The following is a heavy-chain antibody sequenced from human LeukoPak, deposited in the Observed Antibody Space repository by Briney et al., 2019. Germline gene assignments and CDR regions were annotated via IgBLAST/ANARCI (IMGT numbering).Heavy chain of an antibody. CDR3: ARQLSRWATRGFDY. CDR2: INHSGST. Sequence: SETLSLTCAVYGGSFSGYYWSWIRQPPGKGLEWIGEINHSGSTNYNPSLTSRVTISVDTSKNQFSLKLSSVTAADTAVYYCARQLSRWATRGFDYWGQGTLVTVSS. V-gene: IGHV4-34*01. J-gene: IGHJ4*02. CDR1: GGSFSGYY. D-gene: IGHD3-16*02.